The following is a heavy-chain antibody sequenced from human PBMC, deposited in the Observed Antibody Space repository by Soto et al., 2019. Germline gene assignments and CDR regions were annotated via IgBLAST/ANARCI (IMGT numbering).Heavy chain of an antibody. CDR1: GFPFNYYA. V-gene: IGHV3-30-3*01. CDR2: ISSDGTTI. D-gene: IGHD3-10*01. J-gene: IGHJ4*02. CDR3: ARGTGSGSFSIDY. Sequence: QVRLVESGRGVVQPGTSLRLSCAASGFPFNYYAMHWVRQTPDKGLEWLTIISSDGTTIHYVDSVKGRFTISRDNSKSAVYLQMNNVRAEDTAVYYCARGTGSGSFSIDYWGQGTLVTVSS.